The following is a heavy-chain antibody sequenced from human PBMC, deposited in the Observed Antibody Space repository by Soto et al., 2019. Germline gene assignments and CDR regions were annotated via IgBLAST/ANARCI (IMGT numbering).Heavy chain of an antibody. V-gene: IGHV4-59*01. Sequence: QVQLQESGPGLVKPSETLSLTCTVSDGSISTYYWPWIRQPPGKGLEWIGYISYTGSTNYNPSLKSRVTISVDTSKNQFSLNLSSVTAADTAVYYCARSYYDFWSGYDWGQGTLVTVPS. D-gene: IGHD3-3*01. CDR2: ISYTGST. J-gene: IGHJ4*02. CDR1: DGSISTYY. CDR3: ARSYYDFWSGYD.